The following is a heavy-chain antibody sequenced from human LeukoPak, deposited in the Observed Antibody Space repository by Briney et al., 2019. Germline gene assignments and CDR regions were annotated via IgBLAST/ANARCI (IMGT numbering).Heavy chain of an antibody. Sequence: PGESLQISFKGSGYRFTSYWISWVRQMPGKGLEWMGRIDPSDSYTNYSPSFQGRVTISADKSISTAYLQWSSLKASDTAMYYCARHGGDDANYGMDVWGQGTTVTVSS. V-gene: IGHV5-10-1*01. CDR3: ARHGGDDANYGMDV. J-gene: IGHJ6*02. D-gene: IGHD5-12*01. CDR2: IDPSDSYT. CDR1: GYRFTSYW.